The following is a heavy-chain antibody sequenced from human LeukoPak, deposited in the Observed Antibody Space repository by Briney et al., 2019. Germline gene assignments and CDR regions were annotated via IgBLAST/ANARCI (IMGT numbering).Heavy chain of an antibody. CDR2: IRYDGRNK. V-gene: IGHV3-30*02. Sequence: PGGSLRLSCAASGFTFSSYGMHWVRQAPGKGLEWVAFIRYDGRNKYYADSVKGRFTISRDTSKNTLFLQMKSLRAEDTAVYYCAKDPKQLVVPAGFDVWGQGTLVTVSS. D-gene: IGHD2-15*01. J-gene: IGHJ4*02. CDR1: GFTFSSYG. CDR3: AKDPKQLVVPAGFDV.